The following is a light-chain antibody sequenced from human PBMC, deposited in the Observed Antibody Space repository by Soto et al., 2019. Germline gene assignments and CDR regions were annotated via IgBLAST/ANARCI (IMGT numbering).Light chain of an antibody. CDR1: SSNIGAGYD. Sequence: QSVLTQPPSVSGAPGQRVTISCTGSSSNIGAGYDVHWYQQLPGTAPKLPIYGNSNRPSGVPDRFSGSKSGTSASLAITGLQAEDEADYYCQSYDSSLVVFGGGTKVTVL. J-gene: IGLJ2*01. V-gene: IGLV1-40*01. CDR2: GNS. CDR3: QSYDSSLVV.